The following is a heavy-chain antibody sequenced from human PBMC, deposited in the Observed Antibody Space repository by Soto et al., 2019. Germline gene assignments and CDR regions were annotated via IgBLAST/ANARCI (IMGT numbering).Heavy chain of an antibody. J-gene: IGHJ4*02. Sequence: GGSLRLSCAASGFTFSSYSMNWVRQAPGKGLEWVSSISSSSSYIYYADSVKGRFTISRDNAKNSLYLQMNSLRAEDTAVYYCATRYLYGDYFDYWGQGTLVTVSS. CDR2: ISSSSSYI. CDR3: ATRYLYGDYFDY. CDR1: GFTFSSYS. V-gene: IGHV3-21*01. D-gene: IGHD4-17*01.